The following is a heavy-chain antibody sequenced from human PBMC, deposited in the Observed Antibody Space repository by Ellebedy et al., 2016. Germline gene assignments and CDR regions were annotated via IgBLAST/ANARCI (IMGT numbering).Heavy chain of an antibody. Sequence: GESLKISCAASGFTLNNYAMTWIRQAAGEGLEWVSAITGDTATTYYADSVKGRFTVSRDNSRNTLYLHMKSLRVEDTAVYYCAKDLAMVVPYGMDVWGQGTTVTVSS. V-gene: IGHV3-23*01. D-gene: IGHD2-21*01. CDR1: GFTLNNYA. CDR3: AKDLAMVVPYGMDV. J-gene: IGHJ6*02. CDR2: ITGDTATT.